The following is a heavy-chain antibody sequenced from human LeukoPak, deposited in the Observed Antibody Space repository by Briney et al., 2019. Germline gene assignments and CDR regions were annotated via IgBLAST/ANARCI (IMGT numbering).Heavy chain of an antibody. CDR3: ARGASYDILTGYYFDY. Sequence: ASVKVSCKASGYTFTGYYMHWVRQAPGQGLEWMGWINPNSGGTNYAQKFQGRVTMTRDTSISTAYMELGRLRSDDTAVYYCARGASYDILTGYYFDYWGQGTLVTVSS. D-gene: IGHD3-9*01. V-gene: IGHV1-2*02. J-gene: IGHJ4*02. CDR2: INPNSGGT. CDR1: GYTFTGYY.